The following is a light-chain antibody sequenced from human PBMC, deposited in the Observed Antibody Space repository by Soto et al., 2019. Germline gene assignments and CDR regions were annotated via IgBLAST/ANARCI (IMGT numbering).Light chain of an antibody. J-gene: IGKJ4*01. CDR1: QSISSY. Sequence: DIQMTQSPSSLSASVGDRVTITCRASQSISSYLNWNQQKPGKAPKLLIYAASSLQSGVPTRFSGSGSGTDFTLTISSLQPEDVATYYCQQSYSTPTFGGGTKVEFK. CDR3: QQSYSTPT. V-gene: IGKV1-39*01. CDR2: AAS.